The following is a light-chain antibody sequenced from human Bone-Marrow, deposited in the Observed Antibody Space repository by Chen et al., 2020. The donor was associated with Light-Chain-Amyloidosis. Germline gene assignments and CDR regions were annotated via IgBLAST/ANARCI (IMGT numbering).Light chain of an antibody. CDR2: KND. J-gene: IGLJ3*02. CDR1: GSNIGSHD. V-gene: IGLV1-47*01. CDR3: STPVDFMTTKWV. Sequence: HSVLTQPPSTSATPGQRVTISCSGSGSNIGSHDVFWYQQVPGKAPKLLIFKNDQRPSGFPDRFSAVKSGTAASRTNSGLRSDDEADDYCSTPVDFMTTKWVYGGGTKLTGL.